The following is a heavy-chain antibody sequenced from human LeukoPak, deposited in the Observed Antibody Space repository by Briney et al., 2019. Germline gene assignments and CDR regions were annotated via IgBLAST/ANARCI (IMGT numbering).Heavy chain of an antibody. CDR3: AKSIVGATGDAFDI. J-gene: IGHJ3*02. Sequence: GGSLRLSCAASGFTFSNYGMHWVRQAPGKGLEWVAVISFDGSNKYYADSVKGRFTISRDNSKNTLYLQMNSLRAEDTAVYYCAKSIVGATGDAFDIWGQGTMVTVSS. V-gene: IGHV3-30*18. CDR1: GFTFSNYG. D-gene: IGHD1-26*01. CDR2: ISFDGSNK.